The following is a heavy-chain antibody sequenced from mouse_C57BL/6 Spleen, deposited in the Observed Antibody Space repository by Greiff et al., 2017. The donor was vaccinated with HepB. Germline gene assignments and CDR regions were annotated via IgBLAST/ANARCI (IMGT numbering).Heavy chain of an antibody. V-gene: IGHV1-50*01. CDR2: IDPSDSYT. CDR3: ARTLPSYWYFDV. J-gene: IGHJ1*03. Sequence: QVQLQQPGAELVKPGASVKLSCKASGYTFTSYWMQWVKQRPGQGLEWIGEIDPSDSYTNYNQKFKGKATLTVDTSSSTAYMQLSSLTSEDSAVYYCARTLPSYWYFDVWGTGTTVTVSS. CDR1: GYTFTSYW.